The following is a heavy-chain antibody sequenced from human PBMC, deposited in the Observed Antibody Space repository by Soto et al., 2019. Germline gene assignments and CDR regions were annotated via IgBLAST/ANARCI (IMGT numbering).Heavy chain of an antibody. V-gene: IGHV1-18*01. D-gene: IGHD3-22*01. Sequence: QVKLVQSGTEVQKPGASIKVSCNASGYIFATSGMSWVRQAPGQGLAWMGWISVYNRNTNYDQNLQDRVIMTTDTSTNTAYLEVRNMRSDDTAVYYCARAGQYYDASGYANWGQGTLVTVSS. CDR3: ARAGQYYDASGYAN. J-gene: IGHJ4*02. CDR2: ISVYNRNT. CDR1: GYIFATSG.